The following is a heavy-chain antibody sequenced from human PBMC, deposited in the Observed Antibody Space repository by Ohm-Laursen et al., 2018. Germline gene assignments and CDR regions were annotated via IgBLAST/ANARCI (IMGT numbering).Heavy chain of an antibody. V-gene: IGHV3-11*01. D-gene: IGHD3-3*01. CDR1: GFTFSDYY. J-gene: IGHJ4*02. CDR2: ISNSDSTI. Sequence: SLSLSCAAPGFTFSDYYMSWIRQAPGPGLEWVSYISNSDSTIYYADSVKGRFTISRDNAKNSLYLQMNSLRAEDTAVYYCARNDFWSGPYYIYWGQGTLVTVSS. CDR3: ARNDFWSGPYYIY.